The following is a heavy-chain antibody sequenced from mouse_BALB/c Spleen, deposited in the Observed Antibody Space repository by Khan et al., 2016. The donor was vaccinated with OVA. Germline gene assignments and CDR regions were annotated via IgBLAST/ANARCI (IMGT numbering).Heavy chain of an antibody. CDR1: GYTFTDYN. CDR3: AREWGAGFPD. J-gene: IGHJ3*01. Sequence: VQLQQSGAELARPGASVKLSCKASGYTFTDYNINWVKQRTGQGLEWIGEIYPGSNNTYSTEKFKGKATMTADKSSSTAYMQLNSLTSEDSAVYFCAREWGAGFPDWGQVTLVTVAA. V-gene: IGHV1-77*01. CDR2: IYPGSNNT.